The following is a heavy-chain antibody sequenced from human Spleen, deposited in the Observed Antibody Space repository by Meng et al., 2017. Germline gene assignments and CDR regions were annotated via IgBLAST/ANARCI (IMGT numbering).Heavy chain of an antibody. D-gene: IGHD3-3*01. CDR3: ANSAPAEKLRLFRGWDPNYFDY. V-gene: IGHV3-7*01. Sequence: GESLKISCAASGFTFSSYWMSWVRQAPGKGLEWVANIKQDGSEKYYVDSVKGRFTISRDNAKNSLYLQMNSLRAEDTAVYYCANSAPAEKLRLFRGWDPNYFDYWGQGTLVTVSS. CDR1: GFTFSSYW. CDR2: IKQDGSEK. J-gene: IGHJ4*02.